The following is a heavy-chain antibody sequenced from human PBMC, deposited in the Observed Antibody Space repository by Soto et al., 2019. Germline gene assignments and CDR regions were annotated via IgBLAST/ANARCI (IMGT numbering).Heavy chain of an antibody. CDR2: INPNSGGT. V-gene: IGHV1-2*02. Sequence: GASGQVSCPASGYTFTGYYMHGVRQAPGQGLEWMGWINPNSGGTNYAQKFQGRVTMTRDTSISTAYMELSRLRSDDTAVYYCAREGSIAARRRGSWFDPWGQGTLVTVSS. CDR1: GYTFTGYY. J-gene: IGHJ5*02. D-gene: IGHD6-6*01. CDR3: AREGSIAARRRGSWFDP.